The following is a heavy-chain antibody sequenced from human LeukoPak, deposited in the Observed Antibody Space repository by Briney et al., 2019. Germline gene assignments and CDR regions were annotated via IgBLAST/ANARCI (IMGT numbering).Heavy chain of an antibody. CDR2: ISYGGSNK. D-gene: IGHD4/OR15-4a*01. V-gene: IGHV3-30*03. J-gene: IGHJ4*02. CDR3: ARRAGAYSHPYDS. CDR1: GFTFSSYG. Sequence: GGSLRLSCAASGFTFSSYGMHWVRQAPGKGLEGVAVISYGGSNKYYADSVKGRFTISRDNSKNTLYLQMNSLRAEDTAVYYCARRAGAYSHPYDSWGQGTLVTVSS.